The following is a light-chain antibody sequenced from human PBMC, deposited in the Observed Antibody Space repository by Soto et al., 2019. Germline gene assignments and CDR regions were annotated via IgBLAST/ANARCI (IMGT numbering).Light chain of an antibody. J-gene: IGKJ1*01. Sequence: EIVLTQSPGTLSLSPGERATLSCRASQSVSSSFLAWYQQKPGQAPKVLIYGASSRATGIPDRFSGSGSGTDFPLTNSRLEPEDFAVYCCHQYDSSPWTFGQGTRVEIQ. CDR2: GAS. CDR3: HQYDSSPWT. CDR1: QSVSSSF. V-gene: IGKV3-20*01.